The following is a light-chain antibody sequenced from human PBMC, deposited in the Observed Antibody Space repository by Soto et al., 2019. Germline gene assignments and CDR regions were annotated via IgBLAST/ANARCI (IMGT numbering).Light chain of an antibody. CDR2: GAS. Sequence: EIVLTQSPGTLSLSPGERVTLSCRASQSVSSSYLAWYQQKPGQAPRLLIYGASSRATGIPDRFSGSRAGTDLSLHISLLQSEDWAEYYCRQYDRAPYTFGQKTKLEIK. J-gene: IGKJ2*01. CDR3: RQYDRAPYT. CDR1: QSVSSSY. V-gene: IGKV3-20*01.